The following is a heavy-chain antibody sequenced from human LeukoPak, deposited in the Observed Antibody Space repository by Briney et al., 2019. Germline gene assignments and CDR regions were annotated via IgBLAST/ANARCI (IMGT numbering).Heavy chain of an antibody. D-gene: IGHD3-22*01. J-gene: IGHJ6*02. V-gene: IGHV1-69*13. CDR1: GGTFSSYA. Sequence: SVKVSCKASGGTFSSYAISWVRQAPGQGLEWMGGIIPIFGTSNYAQKFQGRVTITADESTSTAYMELSSLRSEDTAVYYCARRDDSSGYSEVGYYGMDVWGQGTTVTVSS. CDR3: ARRDDSSGYSEVGYYGMDV. CDR2: IIPIFGTS.